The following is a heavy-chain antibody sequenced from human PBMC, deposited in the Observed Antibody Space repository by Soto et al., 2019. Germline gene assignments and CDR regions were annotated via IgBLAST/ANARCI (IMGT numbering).Heavy chain of an antibody. V-gene: IGHV3-15*01. CDR1: GFTFSNAW. Sequence: EVQLVESGGGLVKPGGSLRLSCAASGFTFSNAWMSWVRQAPGKGLEWVGRIKSKTDGGTTDYAAPVKGRFTISRDDSKNTLYLQMNSLKTEDTAVYYCTTDWVTGLRGTDVWGQGTTVTVSS. CDR2: IKSKTDGGTT. D-gene: IGHD3-16*01. J-gene: IGHJ6*02. CDR3: TTDWVTGLRGTDV.